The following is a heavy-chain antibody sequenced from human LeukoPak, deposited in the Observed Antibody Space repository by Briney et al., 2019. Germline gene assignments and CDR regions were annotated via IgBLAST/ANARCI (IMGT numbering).Heavy chain of an antibody. J-gene: IGHJ4*02. D-gene: IGHD3-3*01. CDR3: TTGINFWSVTLYYFDY. CDR1: GGSISSYY. V-gene: IGHV4-4*07. Sequence: SETLSLTCTVSGGSISSYYWSWIRQPAGKGLEWIGRIYTSGSTNYNPSLKSRVTMSVDTSKNQFSLKLSSVTAADTAVYYCTTGINFWSVTLYYFDYWGQGTLVTVSS. CDR2: IYTSGST.